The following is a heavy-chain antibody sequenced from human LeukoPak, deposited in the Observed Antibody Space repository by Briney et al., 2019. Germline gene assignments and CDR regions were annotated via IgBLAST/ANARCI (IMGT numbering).Heavy chain of an antibody. Sequence: GASVKVSCKASGYTFTDYYMHWVQQAPGKGLEWMGRVDPEDGETIYAEKFQGRVTITADTSTDTAYMELSSLRSEDTAVYYCATRGNWNYRETFSFDYWGQGTLVTVSS. CDR3: ATRGNWNYRETFSFDY. CDR2: VDPEDGET. D-gene: IGHD1-7*01. CDR1: GYTFTDYY. J-gene: IGHJ4*02. V-gene: IGHV1-69-2*01.